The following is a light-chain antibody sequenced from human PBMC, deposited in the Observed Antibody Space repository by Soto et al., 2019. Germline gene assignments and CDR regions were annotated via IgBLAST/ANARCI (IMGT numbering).Light chain of an antibody. CDR2: DDS. CDR1: LIGSKT. CDR3: QVWDSSSDHVV. Sequence: SYELTQPPSVSVAPGQTARITCGGILIGSKTVHWYQQRPGQAPVLVVYDDSDRPSGTPERFSGSNSGNTATLTISRVEAGDEADYYCQVWDSSSDHVVFGGGTKVTVL. V-gene: IGLV3-21*02. J-gene: IGLJ2*01.